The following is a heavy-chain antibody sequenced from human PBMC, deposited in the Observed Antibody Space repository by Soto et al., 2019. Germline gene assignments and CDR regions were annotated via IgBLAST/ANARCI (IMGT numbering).Heavy chain of an antibody. CDR2: IVVGSGNT. V-gene: IGHV1-58*01. Sequence: ASVKVSCKAPGFTFTSSAVQWVRQARGQRLEWIGWIVVGSGNTNYAQKFQERVTITRDMSTSTAYMELSSLRSEDTAVYYCAADLGVVNRLGSWSGRYYYYGMDVWGQGTTVTVSS. CDR3: AADLGVVNRLGSWSGRYYYYGMDV. D-gene: IGHD6-13*01. CDR1: GFTFTSSA. J-gene: IGHJ6*02.